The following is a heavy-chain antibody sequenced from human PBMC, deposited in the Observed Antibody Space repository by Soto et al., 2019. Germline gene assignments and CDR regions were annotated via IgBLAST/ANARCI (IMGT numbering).Heavy chain of an antibody. CDR2: IYYSGST. Sequence: SETLSLTCTVSGGSISSGGYYWSWIRQHPGKGLEWIGYIYYSGSTYYNPSLKSRVTISVDTSKNQFSLKLSSVTAADTAVYYCARGIAAAPGNLKNWGQGTLVTVSS. D-gene: IGHD6-13*01. V-gene: IGHV4-31*03. CDR1: GGSISSGGYY. J-gene: IGHJ4*02. CDR3: ARGIAAAPGNLKN.